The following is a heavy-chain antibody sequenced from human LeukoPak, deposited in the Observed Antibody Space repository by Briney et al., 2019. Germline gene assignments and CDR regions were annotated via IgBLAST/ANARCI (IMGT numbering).Heavy chain of an antibody. CDR1: GDSVSSNSAA. V-gene: IGHV6-1*01. CDR3: ARENSRGRFDY. J-gene: IGHJ4*02. D-gene: IGHD6-19*01. CDR2: TYYRSKWYN. Sequence: SQTLSLTCGISGDSVSSNSAAWYWIRQSPSRGLEWLGRTYYRSKWYNNYAVSVKSRITINPDSSKNQVSLQLNSVTPEDTGMYYCARENSRGRFDYWGQGTLVRLL.